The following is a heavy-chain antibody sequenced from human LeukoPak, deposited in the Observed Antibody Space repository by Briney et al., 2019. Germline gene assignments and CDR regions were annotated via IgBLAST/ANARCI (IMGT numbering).Heavy chain of an antibody. Sequence: GGSLRLSCAASGFTFSSYSMNWVRQAPGKGLECVSYITSSSTTINYADSVKGRFTISRDNAKNSLYLQMNSLRAEDTAVYYCAELGITMIGGVWGKGTTVTISS. V-gene: IGHV3-48*04. CDR1: GFTFSSYS. D-gene: IGHD3-10*02. CDR3: AELGITMIGGV. J-gene: IGHJ6*04. CDR2: ITSSSTTI.